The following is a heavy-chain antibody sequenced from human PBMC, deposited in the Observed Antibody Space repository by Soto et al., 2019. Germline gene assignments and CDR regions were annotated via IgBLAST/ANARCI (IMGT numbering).Heavy chain of an antibody. V-gene: IGHV6-1*01. D-gene: IGHD6-19*01. CDR2: TYYRSKWYN. CDR1: GDSVSSNSAA. CDR3: ARGPRIAVSVTKQHYYCMDV. J-gene: IGHJ6*02. Sequence: PSQALSLTCAISGDSVSSNSAAWNWIRQSPSRGLEWLGRTYYRSKWYNDYAVSVKSRITINPDTSKNQFSLQLNSVTPEDTAVYYCARGPRIAVSVTKQHYYCMDVWCQRTLVTVFS.